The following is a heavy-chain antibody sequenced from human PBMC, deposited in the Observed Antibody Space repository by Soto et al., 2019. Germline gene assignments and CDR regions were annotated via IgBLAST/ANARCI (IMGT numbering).Heavy chain of an antibody. V-gene: IGHV1-3*01. CDR1: GYTFTSYA. CDR3: ARDLPPIDY. Sequence: QVQLVQSGAEGKKPGASVKVSCKASGYTFTSYAMHWVRQAPGQRLEWMGWINAGNGNTKYSQKFQGRFTITRDTSASPAYMELSSLRSEDTAVDYCARDLPPIDYGGQGTLVTVSS. J-gene: IGHJ4*02. CDR2: INAGNGNT.